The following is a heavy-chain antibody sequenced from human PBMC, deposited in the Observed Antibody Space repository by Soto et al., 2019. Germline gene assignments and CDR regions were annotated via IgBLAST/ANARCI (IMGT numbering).Heavy chain of an antibody. CDR3: VVAASPGPYYFDY. CDR1: GGSISSGDYY. D-gene: IGHD2-15*01. V-gene: IGHV4-30-4*01. CDR2: IYYSGST. J-gene: IGHJ4*02. Sequence: TLSLTCTVSGGSISSGDYYWSWIRQPPGKGLEWIGYIYYSGSTYYNPSLKSRVTISRDNANNSLYLQMNSLRAEDTAVYYCVVAASPGPYYFDYWGQGTLVTVSS.